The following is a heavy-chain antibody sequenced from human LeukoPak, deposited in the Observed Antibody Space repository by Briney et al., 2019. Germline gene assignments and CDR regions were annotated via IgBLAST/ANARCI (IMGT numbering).Heavy chain of an antibody. CDR2: ISGSGGTT. CDR1: GFTFSSYA. V-gene: IGHV3-23*01. CDR3: AKEKDRYSSSWSHFDY. D-gene: IGHD6-13*01. Sequence: GGSLRLSCAASGFTFSSYAMTWVRQAPGQGLEWVSAISGSGGTTYYADSVKGRFTISRDNSKNTLYLQMNSLRAEDTAVYYCAKEKDRYSSSWSHFDYWGQGTLVTVSS. J-gene: IGHJ4*02.